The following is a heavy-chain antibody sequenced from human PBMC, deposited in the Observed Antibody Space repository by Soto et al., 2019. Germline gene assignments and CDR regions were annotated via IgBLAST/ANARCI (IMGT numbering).Heavy chain of an antibody. V-gene: IGHV2-5*02. CDR2: IYWDDDK. CDR3: AHTDPRYGSGSYYFDY. D-gene: IGHD3-10*01. Sequence: SGPTLVNPTQTLTLTCTFSGFSLSTSGVGVGWIRQPPGKALEWLALIYWDDDKRYSPSLKSRLTITKDTSKNQVVLTMTNMDPVDTATYYCAHTDPRYGSGSYYFDYWGQGTLVTVSS. CDR1: GFSLSTSGVG. J-gene: IGHJ4*02.